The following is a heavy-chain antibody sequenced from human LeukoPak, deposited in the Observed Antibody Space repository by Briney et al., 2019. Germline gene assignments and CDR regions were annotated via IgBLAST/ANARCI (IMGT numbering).Heavy chain of an antibody. CDR1: GVTFSSYW. CDR3: AKLNLVGAGIDAFDI. CDR2: INSDGSST. Sequence: GGSLRLSCAASGVTFSSYWMHWVRQGPGKGLVWVSRINSDGSSTSYADSVKGRFTISRDNAKNTLYLQMNSLRAEDTAVYYCAKLNLVGAGIDAFDIWGQGTMVTVSS. D-gene: IGHD1-26*01. J-gene: IGHJ3*02. V-gene: IGHV3-74*01.